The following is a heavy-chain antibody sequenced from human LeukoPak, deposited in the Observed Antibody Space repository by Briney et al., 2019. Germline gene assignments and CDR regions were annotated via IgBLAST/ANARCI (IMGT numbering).Heavy chain of an antibody. J-gene: IGHJ4*02. V-gene: IGHV4-4*02. CDR2: IYHSGST. CDR1: GGSISSSNW. CDR3: AREVAAYYYDSSGRNRYFDY. Sequence: SGTLSLTCAVSGGSISSSNWWSWVRQPPGKGLEWIGEIYHSGSTNYNPSLKSRVTISVDTSKNQFSLKLSSVTAADTAVYYCAREVAAYYYDSSGRNRYFDYWGQGTLVTVSS. D-gene: IGHD3-22*01.